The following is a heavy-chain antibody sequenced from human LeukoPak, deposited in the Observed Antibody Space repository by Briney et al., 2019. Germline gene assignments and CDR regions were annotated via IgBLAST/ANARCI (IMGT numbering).Heavy chain of an antibody. Sequence: ASVKVPCKASGYRFISNYIQWVRQAPGLGPEWMGWMHPGNGNTRYAEKFQGRGTMTRDTSINTAYMDLSSLRSDDTAVYYCAREGSYCVGGDCYSFDFWGQGTLITVSS. CDR2: MHPGNGNT. D-gene: IGHD2-21*02. CDR1: GYRFISNY. J-gene: IGHJ4*02. CDR3: AREGSYCVGGDCYSFDF. V-gene: IGHV1-2*02.